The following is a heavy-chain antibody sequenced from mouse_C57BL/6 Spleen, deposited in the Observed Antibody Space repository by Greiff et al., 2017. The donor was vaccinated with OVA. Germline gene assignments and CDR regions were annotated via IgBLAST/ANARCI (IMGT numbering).Heavy chain of an antibody. D-gene: IGHD1-1*01. CDR3: AREVITTVVFDY. J-gene: IGHJ2*01. V-gene: IGHV1-31*01. CDR2: IYPYNGVS. Sequence: LVKPGASVKISCKASGYSFTDFYMHWVKQSHGNILDWIGYIYPYNGVSSYNQKFKGKATLTVDKSSTTAYMERRSLTSEDSAVYYCAREVITTVVFDYWGQGTTLTVSS. CDR1: GYSFTDFY.